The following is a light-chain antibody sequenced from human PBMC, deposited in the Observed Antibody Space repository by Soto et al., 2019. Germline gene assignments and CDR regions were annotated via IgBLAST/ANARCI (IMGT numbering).Light chain of an antibody. J-gene: IGKJ1*01. CDR1: QSVSRSF. V-gene: IGKV3-20*01. Sequence: EIVLTQSPGTLSLSPGERATLSCRASQSVSRSFLAWYQQNPGQAPRLLIYGASSRATGIPDRFSGSGSGTDFTLTISSLQSEDFAVYYCQQYNNWPPGTFGQGTKVEIK. CDR3: QQYNNWPPGT. CDR2: GAS.